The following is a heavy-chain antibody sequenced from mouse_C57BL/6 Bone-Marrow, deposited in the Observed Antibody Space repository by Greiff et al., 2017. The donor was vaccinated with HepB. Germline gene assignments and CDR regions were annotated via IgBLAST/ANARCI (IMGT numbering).Heavy chain of an antibody. D-gene: IGHD2-4*01. J-gene: IGHJ2*01. CDR2: INPNNGGT. CDR1: GYTFTDYY. CDR3: ARYSGDYYDYEVDY. V-gene: IGHV1-26*01. Sequence: EVQLQQSGPELVKPGASVKISCKASGYTFTDYYMNWVKQSHGKSLEWIGDINPNNGGTSYNQKFKGKATLTVDKSSSTAYMELRSLTSEDSAVYYCARYSGDYYDYEVDYWGQGTTLTVSS.